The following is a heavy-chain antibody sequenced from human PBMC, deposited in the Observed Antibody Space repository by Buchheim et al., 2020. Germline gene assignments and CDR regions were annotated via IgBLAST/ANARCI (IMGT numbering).Heavy chain of an antibody. CDR3: ARGIVVVAATPQVGWFDP. D-gene: IGHD2-15*01. CDR2: IYYSGST. J-gene: IGHJ5*02. Sequence: QVQLQESGPGLVKSSETLSLTCTVSGGSISSYYWSWIRQPPGKGLEWIGYIYYSGSTNYNPSLKSRVTISVDTSKNQFSLKLSSVTAADTAVYYCARGIVVVAATPQVGWFDPWGQGTL. CDR1: GGSISSYY. V-gene: IGHV4-59*01.